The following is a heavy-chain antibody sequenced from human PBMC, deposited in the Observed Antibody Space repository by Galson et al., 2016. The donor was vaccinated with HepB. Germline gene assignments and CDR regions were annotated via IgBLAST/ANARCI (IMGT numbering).Heavy chain of an antibody. D-gene: IGHD2-2*01. CDR2: INPSGGST. J-gene: IGHJ4*02. Sequence: SVKVSCKASGYTFTSYYTHWVRQAPGQGLEWMGIINPSGGSTSYAQKFQGRVTMTRDTSTSTVYMEVSILRSGYTAVYYCARDLSIHVAAARKRWVGYWGQGTLVTVSS. CDR3: ARDLSIHVAAARKRWVGY. CDR1: GYTFTSYY. V-gene: IGHV1-46*01.